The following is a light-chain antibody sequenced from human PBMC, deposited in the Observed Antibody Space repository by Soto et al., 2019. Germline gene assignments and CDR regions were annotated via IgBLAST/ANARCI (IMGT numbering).Light chain of an antibody. CDR1: QSVSGY. J-gene: IGKJ4*01. V-gene: IGKV3-11*01. CDR2: DAS. CDR3: QKRNNWAPRLT. Sequence: EIVLTQAPATLSLSPGERATLSSRASQSVSGYLTWYPRKPGQAPRLLIYDASNRATRIPARFSGGGSETNCTLTISSLDPEDFAAYYCQKRNNWAPRLTFSRGT.